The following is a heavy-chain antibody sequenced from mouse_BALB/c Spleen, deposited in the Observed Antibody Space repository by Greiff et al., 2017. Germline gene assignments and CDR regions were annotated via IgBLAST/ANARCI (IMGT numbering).Heavy chain of an antibody. J-gene: IGHJ4*01. CDR2: IYPGSGST. V-gene: IGHV1S22*01. D-gene: IGHD2-14*01. CDR3: SMVRRGCYYAMDY. CDR1: GYTFTSYW. Sequence: LQQPGSELVRPGASVKLSCKASGYTFTSYWMHWVKQRPGQGLEWIGNIYPGSGSTNYDEKFKSKATLTVDTSSSTAYMQLSSLTSEDSAVYYCSMVRRGCYYAMDYWGQGTSVTVSS.